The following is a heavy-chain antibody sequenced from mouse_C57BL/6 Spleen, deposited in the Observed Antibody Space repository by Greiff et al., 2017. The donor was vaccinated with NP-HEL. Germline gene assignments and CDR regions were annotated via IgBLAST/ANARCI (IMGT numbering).Heavy chain of an antibody. CDR3: AREGSKRAMDY. V-gene: IGHV1-55*01. D-gene: IGHD1-1*01. J-gene: IGHJ4*01. CDR2: IYPGSGST. Sequence: QVQLQQPGAELVKPGASVKMSCQASGYTFTSYWITWVKQRPGQGLEWIGDIYPGSGSTNYNEKFKSKATLTVDTSSSTAYMQLSSLTSEDSAVYYCAREGSKRAMDYWGQGTSVTVSS. CDR1: GYTFTSYW.